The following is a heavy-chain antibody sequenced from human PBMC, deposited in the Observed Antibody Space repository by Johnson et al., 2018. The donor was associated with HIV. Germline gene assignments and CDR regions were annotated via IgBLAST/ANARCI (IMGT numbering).Heavy chain of an antibody. CDR1: GFTFDDYG. J-gene: IGHJ3*02. CDR2: INWNGGST. D-gene: IGHD5-24*01. V-gene: IGHV3-20*04. Sequence: EQLVESGGGVVRPGGSLRLSCAVSGFTFDDYGMSWVRQVPGKGLEWVSGINWNGGSTGYADSVKGRFTISRDNGKNSLYLQMNRLRAEETALYYCARGSRWLLWPGSSFDIWGQGTMVTVSS. CDR3: ARGSRWLLWPGSSFDI.